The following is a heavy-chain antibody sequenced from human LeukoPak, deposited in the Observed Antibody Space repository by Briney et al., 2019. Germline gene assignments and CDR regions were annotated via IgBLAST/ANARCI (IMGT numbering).Heavy chain of an antibody. CDR2: ISSYNGNT. V-gene: IGHV1-18*01. Sequence: ASVKVSCKASGGTFSSYAISWVRQAPGQGLEWMGWISSYNGNTNYAQKLQGRVTMTTDTSTSTAYMELRSLRSGDTAVYYCARDYYEFWSGYDYWGQGTLVTVSS. D-gene: IGHD3-3*01. J-gene: IGHJ4*02. CDR3: ARDYYEFWSGYDY. CDR1: GGTFSSYA.